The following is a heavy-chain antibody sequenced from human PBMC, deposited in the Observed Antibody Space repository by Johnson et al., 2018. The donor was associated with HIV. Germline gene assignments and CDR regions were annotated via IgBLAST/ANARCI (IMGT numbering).Heavy chain of an antibody. Sequence: VQLVESGGGVVRPGGSLRLSCAASGFTVSGKYMTWVRQAPGKGLEWVPVLYSGGSTYYTDSVKGRFTIPRDNSKNTVFLQMNSLRVEDTAVYYCARGGLGDYVVAFDIWGQGTMVTVSS. D-gene: IGHD4-17*01. CDR3: ARGGLGDYVVAFDI. CDR1: GFTVSGKY. V-gene: IGHV3-66*02. CDR2: LYSGGST. J-gene: IGHJ3*02.